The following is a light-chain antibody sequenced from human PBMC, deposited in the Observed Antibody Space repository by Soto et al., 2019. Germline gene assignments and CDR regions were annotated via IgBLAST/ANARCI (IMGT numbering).Light chain of an antibody. V-gene: IGKV3-15*01. Sequence: EIVMTQSPATLSVSPGERATLSCRASQSVYNNLAWYQQKPGQAPRLLIYGASTRATGIPARFSGSGSGTEFTLTISSLQSEDFATYFCQESYTTYAVTFGGGTKVEIK. J-gene: IGKJ4*01. CDR3: QESYTTYAVT. CDR1: QSVYNN. CDR2: GAS.